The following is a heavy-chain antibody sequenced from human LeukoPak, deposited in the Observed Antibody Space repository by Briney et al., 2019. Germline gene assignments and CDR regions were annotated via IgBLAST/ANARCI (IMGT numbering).Heavy chain of an antibody. J-gene: IGHJ4*02. CDR3: ARVPEYYYDSSGYSFDY. CDR1: GYTFTGYY. D-gene: IGHD3-22*01. V-gene: IGHV1-18*04. CDR2: ISAYNGNT. Sequence: ASVKVSCKASGYTFTGYYMHWVRQAPGQGLEWMGWISAYNGNTNYAQKLQGRVTMTTDTSTSTAYMELRSLRSDDTAVYYCARVPEYYYDSSGYSFDYWGQGTLVTVSS.